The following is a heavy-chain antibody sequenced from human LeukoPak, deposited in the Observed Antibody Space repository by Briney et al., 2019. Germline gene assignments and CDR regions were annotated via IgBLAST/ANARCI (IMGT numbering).Heavy chain of an antibody. D-gene: IGHD1-26*01. J-gene: IGHJ4*02. CDR2: IYYSGST. CDR1: GGSISSSY. V-gene: IGHV4-59*01. CDR3: ARDAVGATRRDYFDY. Sequence: SETLSLTCTVSGGSISSSYWSWIRQPPGKGLEWIGYIYYSGSTNYNPSLKSRVTMPVDTSKNQFSLKLSSVTAADTAVYYCARDAVGATRRDYFDYWGQGTLVTVSS.